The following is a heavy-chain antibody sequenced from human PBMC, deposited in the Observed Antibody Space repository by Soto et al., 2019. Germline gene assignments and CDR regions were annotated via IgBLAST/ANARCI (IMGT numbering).Heavy chain of an antibody. CDR3: ARYRREAVAGYTLDN. CDR2: VYNSGST. V-gene: IGHV4-59*01. J-gene: IGHJ4*02. D-gene: IGHD6-13*01. CDR1: GGSISSNY. Sequence: SETLSLTCTVSGGSISSNYWTWIRQPPGKGLEWIGYVYNSGSTNYNPSLKSRVTISEDTPKSQFSLKVNSMTAADTAVYYCARYRREAVAGYTLDNWGPGILVTVSS.